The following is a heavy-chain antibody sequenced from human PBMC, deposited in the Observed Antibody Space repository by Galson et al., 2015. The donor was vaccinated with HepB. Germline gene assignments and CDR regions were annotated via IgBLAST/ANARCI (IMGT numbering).Heavy chain of an antibody. CDR3: AHRIYDSSGERFDY. D-gene: IGHD3-22*01. J-gene: IGHJ4*02. V-gene: IGHV2-5*01. CDR1: GFSLSTSGVG. Sequence: PALVKPTQTLTLTCTFSGFSLSTSGVGAGWIRQLPGKALEWLALIYWNDDKRYSPSLNSRLNITRDTSKNQVVLTMTNVDPVDTATYYCAHRIYDSSGERFDYWGQGTLVTVSS. CDR2: IYWNDDK.